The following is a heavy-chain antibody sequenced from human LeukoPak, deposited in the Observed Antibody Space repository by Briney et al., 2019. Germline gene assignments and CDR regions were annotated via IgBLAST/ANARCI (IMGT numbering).Heavy chain of an antibody. CDR1: GGSISSSSYY. CDR2: IYYSGST. V-gene: IGHV4-39*01. J-gene: IGHJ4*02. Sequence: SETLSLTCTVSGGSISSSSYYWGWIRQPPGKGLEWIGSIYYSGSTYYNPSLKSRVTISVDTSKNQFSLKLSSVTAADTAVYYCATRWFASRMVRGVLLDYWGQGTLVTVSS. D-gene: IGHD3-10*01. CDR3: ATRWFASRMVRGVLLDY.